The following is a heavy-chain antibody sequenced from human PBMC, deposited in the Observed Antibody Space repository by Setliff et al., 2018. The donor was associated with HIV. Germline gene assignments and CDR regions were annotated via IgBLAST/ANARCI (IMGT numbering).Heavy chain of an antibody. CDR3: AREATPRHSSGWVYFDY. V-gene: IGHV3-48*03. J-gene: IGHJ4*02. CDR2: ISSSGNTV. CDR1: GFTFNNCE. Sequence: GGSLRLSCAASGFTFNNCEMNWVRQAPGKGLEWVSYISSSGNTVFYADSVKGRFTMSRDNAKDSVYLQMNTLRVEDTAVYYCAREATPRHSSGWVYFDYWGQGMMVTVS. D-gene: IGHD6-19*01.